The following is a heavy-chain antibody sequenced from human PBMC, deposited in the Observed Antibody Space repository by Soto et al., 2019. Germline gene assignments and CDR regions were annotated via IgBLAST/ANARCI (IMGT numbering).Heavy chain of an antibody. V-gene: IGHV1-69*01. D-gene: IGHD6-6*01. CDR1: GGTFSSYA. CDR2: IIPDFGTA. Sequence: QVQLVQSGAEVKKTGSSVTVYCKASGGTFSSYAISWVRQAPGQGLEWVGGIIPDFGTAIYAQKFQGRVTITADASTTTAYIDLSSLRSEDTAVYYCARVFGSSPEGGTFDYWGQGTLVTVSS. J-gene: IGHJ4*02. CDR3: ARVFGSSPEGGTFDY.